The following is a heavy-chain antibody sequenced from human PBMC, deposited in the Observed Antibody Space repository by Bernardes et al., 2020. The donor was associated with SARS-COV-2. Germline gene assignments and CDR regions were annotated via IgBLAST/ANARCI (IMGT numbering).Heavy chain of an antibody. Sequence: GGSLRLSCAASGFTFSRYEMNWVRQAPGKGLEWVSYITTSGSTIYYADSVKGRFTVSRDNAKNSLYLQMNSLRAEDTAVYYCARGGWFAFDYWGQGTLVTGSS. D-gene: IGHD3-10*01. CDR1: GFTFSRYE. V-gene: IGHV3-48*03. CDR3: ARGGWFAFDY. CDR2: ITTSGSTI. J-gene: IGHJ4*02.